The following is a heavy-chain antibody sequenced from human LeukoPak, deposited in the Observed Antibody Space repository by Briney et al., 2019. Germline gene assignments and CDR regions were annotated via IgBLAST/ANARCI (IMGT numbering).Heavy chain of an antibody. D-gene: IGHD5-18*01. CDR1: GGSISSSSYY. CDR3: ARGGYTYGFVAKFDS. J-gene: IGHJ4*02. CDR2: IYYSGST. Sequence: SETLSLTCTVSGGSISSSSYYWGWIRQPPGKGLEWIGYIYYSGSTNYNPSLKSRVTISLDTSKHQFSLKLSSVTAADTAVYYCARGGYTYGFVAKFDSWGQGTLVSVSS. V-gene: IGHV4-61*05.